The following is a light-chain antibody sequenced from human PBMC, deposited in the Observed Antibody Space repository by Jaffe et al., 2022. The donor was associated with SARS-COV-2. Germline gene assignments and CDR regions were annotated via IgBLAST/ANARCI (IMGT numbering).Light chain of an antibody. Sequence: QSVLTQPPSASGTPGQRVTISCSGSSSNIGSNTVNWYQQLPGTAPKLLIYHNNQRPSGVPGRFSGSKSGTSASLAISGLQSEDEADYHCAAWDDSLHGWVFGGGTKLTVL. J-gene: IGLJ3*02. CDR1: SSNIGSNT. CDR3: AAWDDSLHGWV. V-gene: IGLV1-44*01. CDR2: HNN.